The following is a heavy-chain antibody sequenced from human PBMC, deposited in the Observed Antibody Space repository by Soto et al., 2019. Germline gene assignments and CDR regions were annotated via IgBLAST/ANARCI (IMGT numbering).Heavy chain of an antibody. CDR1: GFTFDDYA. J-gene: IGHJ5*02. D-gene: IGHD7-27*01. CDR3: AKDFLSSRGRKDKLTGDHNNWFDP. Sequence: GGSLRLSCAASGFTFDDYAMHWVRQAPGKGLEWVSGISWNSGSIGYADSVKGRFTISRDNAKNSLYLQMNSLRAEDTALYYCAKDFLSSRGRKDKLTGDHNNWFDPWGQGTLVTVSS. CDR2: ISWNSGSI. V-gene: IGHV3-9*01.